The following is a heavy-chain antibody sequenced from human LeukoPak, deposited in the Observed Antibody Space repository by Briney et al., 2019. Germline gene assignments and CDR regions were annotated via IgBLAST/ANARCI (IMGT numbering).Heavy chain of an antibody. CDR3: ARAGRPTYLTYCSGGSCYSDNWFDP. CDR2: ISAYNGNT. CDR1: GYTFTSYG. J-gene: IGHJ5*02. D-gene: IGHD2-15*01. Sequence: ASVKVSCKASGYTFTSYGISWVRQAPGQGLEWMGWISAYNGNTNYAQKFQGRVTMTRDTSISTAYMELSRLRSDDTAVYYCARAGRPTYLTYCSGGSCYSDNWFDPWGQGTLVTVSS. V-gene: IGHV1-18*01.